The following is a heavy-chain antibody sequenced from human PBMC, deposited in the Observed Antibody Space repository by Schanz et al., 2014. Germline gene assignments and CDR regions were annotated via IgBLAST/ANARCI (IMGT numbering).Heavy chain of an antibody. V-gene: IGHV3-48*04. Sequence: EVRLVESGGGVVQPGRSRRLSCEASGFTFSSYGMHWIRQAPGKGLERVSDISDSGDSTHYADSVKGRFTISRDNAKNSLFLQMNSLSAEDTAVYYCAKVAPAATYLDSWGLGTLVTVSS. J-gene: IGHJ4*02. D-gene: IGHD2-2*01. CDR2: ISDSGDST. CDR1: GFTFSSYG. CDR3: AKVAPAATYLDS.